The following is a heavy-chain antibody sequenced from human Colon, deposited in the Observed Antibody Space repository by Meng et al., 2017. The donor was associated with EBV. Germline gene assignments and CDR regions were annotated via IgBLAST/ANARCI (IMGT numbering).Heavy chain of an antibody. CDR1: GYTFTGYY. D-gene: IGHD6-13*01. J-gene: IGHJ4*02. Sequence: QVQLVRSGAGGKKPGASWKVSCKASGYTFTGYYMHWVRQAPGQGLEWMGWINPNSGGTNYAQKFQGWVTMTRDTSISTAYMELSRLRSDDTAVYYCARDWEGSWAVFDYWGQGTLVTVSS. CDR3: ARDWEGSWAVFDY. CDR2: INPNSGGT. V-gene: IGHV1-2*04.